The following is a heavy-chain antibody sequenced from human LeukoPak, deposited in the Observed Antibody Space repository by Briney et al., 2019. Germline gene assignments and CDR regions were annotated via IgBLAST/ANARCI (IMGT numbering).Heavy chain of an antibody. Sequence: GGSLRLSCAASGFTFSSFAMSWVRQAPGKGLEWVSAISGSGGSTYYADSVKGRFTISRDNSKNTLYLQMNSLRAEDTAVYYCAKDLTLLWFGEYGYWGQGTLVTVSS. CDR1: GFTFSSFA. J-gene: IGHJ4*02. CDR3: AKDLTLLWFGEYGY. D-gene: IGHD3-10*01. V-gene: IGHV3-23*01. CDR2: ISGSGGST.